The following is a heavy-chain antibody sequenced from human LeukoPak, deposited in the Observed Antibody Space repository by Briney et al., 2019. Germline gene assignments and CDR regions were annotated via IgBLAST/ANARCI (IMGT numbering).Heavy chain of an antibody. CDR3: AGASSLNDAFDI. V-gene: IGHV4-30-4*08. Sequence: SETLSLTCTVSGGSISSDDYYWRWLRQPPGKGLEWLGYIYYSGSTYHHPFRKSRVTISVDTSKNQYSLKLSSVTAADTAVYYCAGASSLNDAFDIWGQGTMVTVS. CDR2: IYYSGST. CDR1: GGSISSDDYY. J-gene: IGHJ3*02. D-gene: IGHD2-2*01.